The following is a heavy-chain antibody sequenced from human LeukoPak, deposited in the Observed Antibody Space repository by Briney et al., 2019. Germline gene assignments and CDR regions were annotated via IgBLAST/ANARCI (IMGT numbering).Heavy chain of an antibody. J-gene: IGHJ4*02. D-gene: IGHD3-10*01. CDR2: ISSASSNI. V-gene: IGHV3-21*01. CDR3: ARDMSGSGRTGSVDY. Sequence: GGSLTLSCAASGFTFSSYSMNWVRQAPGKGLEWVSSISSASSNIYYADSVKGRFTIARDNAKNSLYLQMNSLRAEDTAVYYCARDMSGSGRTGSVDYWGEGTLVTVS. CDR1: GFTFSSYS.